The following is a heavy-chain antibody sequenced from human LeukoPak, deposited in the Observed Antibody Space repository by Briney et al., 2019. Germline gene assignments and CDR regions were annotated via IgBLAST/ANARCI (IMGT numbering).Heavy chain of an antibody. V-gene: IGHV3-30*19. CDR2: ISYDGSNK. CDR3: ARADARYYYYYMDV. Sequence: GGSLRLSCAASGFTFSSYGMHWVRQAPGKGLEWVAVISYDGSNKYYADSVKGRFTISRDNSKNTLYLQMNSLRAEDTAVYYCARADARYYYYYMDVWGKGTTVTVSS. J-gene: IGHJ6*03. CDR1: GFTFSSYG.